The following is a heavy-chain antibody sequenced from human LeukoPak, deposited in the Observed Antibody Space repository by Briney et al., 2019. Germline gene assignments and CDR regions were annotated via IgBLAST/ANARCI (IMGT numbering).Heavy chain of an antibody. CDR2: IIPIFGTA. CDR3: ARGLQAGNYFDS. CDR1: GGTFSSYA. D-gene: IGHD2-21*01. V-gene: IGHV1-69*05. Sequence: SVKVSCKASGGTFSSYAISWVRQAPGQGLEWMGGIIPIFGTANYAQKFQGRVTITTDESTSTAYMELSSLRSEDTAMYYCARGLQAGNYFDSWGQGTLVTVSS. J-gene: IGHJ4*02.